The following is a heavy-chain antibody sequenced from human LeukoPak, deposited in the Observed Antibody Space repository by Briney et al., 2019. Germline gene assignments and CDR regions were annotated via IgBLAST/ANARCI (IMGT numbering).Heavy chain of an antibody. Sequence: GGSLRLSCAASGFTLNNYWMSWVRQAPGKGLEWVANIKEDGSEKYYVDSVKGRFTISRDNAKNSVYLQMNSLRVEDTAVYYCARGSGYQDPYDYWGQGTLVTVSS. J-gene: IGHJ4*02. D-gene: IGHD3-22*01. CDR1: GFTLNNYW. CDR2: IKEDGSEK. CDR3: ARGSGYQDPYDY. V-gene: IGHV3-7*01.